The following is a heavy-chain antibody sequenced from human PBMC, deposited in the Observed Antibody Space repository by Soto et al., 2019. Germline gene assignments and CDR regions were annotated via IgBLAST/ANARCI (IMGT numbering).Heavy chain of an antibody. D-gene: IGHD3-22*01. J-gene: IGHJ4*02. CDR3: ARDHNNQMIVVVSGPTLDY. CDR1: GFTFSSYA. V-gene: IGHV3-30-3*01. CDR2: ISYDGSNK. Sequence: PGGSLRLSCAASGFTFSSYAMHWVRQAPGKGLEWVAVISYDGSNKYYADSVKGRFTISRDNSKDTLYLQMNSLRAEDTAVYYCARDHNNQMIVVVSGPTLDYWGQGTLVTVSS.